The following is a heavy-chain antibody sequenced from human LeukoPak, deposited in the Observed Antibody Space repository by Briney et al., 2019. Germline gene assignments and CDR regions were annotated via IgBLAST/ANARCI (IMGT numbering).Heavy chain of an antibody. V-gene: IGHV3-74*01. CDR2: ISTDGSVT. CDR3: ARIGGSGSYSGHYFDH. J-gene: IGHJ4*02. D-gene: IGHD3-10*01. CDR1: GFTFSTYW. Sequence: GGSLRLSCAASGFTFSTYWMHWVRRAPGKGLVWVSGISTDGSVTSYADSVKGRFTISRDNAKNTMYLQMNSLRAEDTAVYYCARIGGSGSYSGHYFDHWGQGTLVTVSS.